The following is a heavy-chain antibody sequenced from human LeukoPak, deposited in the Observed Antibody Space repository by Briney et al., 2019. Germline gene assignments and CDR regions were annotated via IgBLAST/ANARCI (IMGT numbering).Heavy chain of an antibody. J-gene: IGHJ4*02. CDR2: INDVSSDI. V-gene: IGHV3-21*05. CDR1: GFTFSSYS. Sequence: GGSLRLSCAASGFTFSSYSMNWVRQAPGKGLEWVSYINDVSSDIHYADSVKGRFTISRDNAENTLSLQMNSLRAEDTAVYYCARDTYQPGLIDCWGQGTLVTVSS. D-gene: IGHD2-2*01. CDR3: ARDTYQPGLIDC.